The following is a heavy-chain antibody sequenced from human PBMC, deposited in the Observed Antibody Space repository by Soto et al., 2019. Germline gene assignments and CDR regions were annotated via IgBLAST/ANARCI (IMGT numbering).Heavy chain of an antibody. CDR1: GDSISSDDYY. D-gene: IGHD5-18*01. Sequence: SETLSLTCTVSGDSISSDDYYWNWVRQPPGKGLEWIGYISYSGSTYYNPPLKSRVSISIDTSKNQFSLELNSVTAADTAVYFCATELSGYSYGPGDLTWGQGTLVTVSS. V-gene: IGHV4-30-4*01. J-gene: IGHJ5*02. CDR2: ISYSGST. CDR3: ATELSGYSYGPGDLT.